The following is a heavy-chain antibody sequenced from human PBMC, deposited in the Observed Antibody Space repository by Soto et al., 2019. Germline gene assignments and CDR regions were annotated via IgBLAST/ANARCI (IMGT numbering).Heavy chain of an antibody. CDR3: ARDYDGYGAY. CDR2: IHSGGTT. J-gene: IGHJ1*01. Sequence: EVLLVESGGGLVQPGGSLRLSCVASGFSVSTNYMSWARQAPGKGLEWVSVIHSGGTTQYVESVKGRFTISRDNSKNTVHLQMNSLRVEDTAVYFSARDYDGYGAYWRQGTLVTVSS. D-gene: IGHD5-12*01. CDR1: GFSVSTNY. V-gene: IGHV3-66*01.